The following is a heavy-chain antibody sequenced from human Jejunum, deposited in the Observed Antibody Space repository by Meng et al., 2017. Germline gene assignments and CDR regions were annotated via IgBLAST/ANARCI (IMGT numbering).Heavy chain of an antibody. Sequence: QLIQHGAELKGPGASVKVSCKASGYTFTSYAINWLRQAPGQGPEWMGWINTNNGNPTYAQGFTGRFVFSLDTSVSTAYVQISSLKVEDTAMYYCARDNYDTASRFDYWGQGTLVTVSS. CDR2: INTNNGNP. V-gene: IGHV7-4-1*02. J-gene: IGHJ4*02. CDR3: ARDNYDTASRFDY. D-gene: IGHD3-22*01. CDR1: GYTFTSYA.